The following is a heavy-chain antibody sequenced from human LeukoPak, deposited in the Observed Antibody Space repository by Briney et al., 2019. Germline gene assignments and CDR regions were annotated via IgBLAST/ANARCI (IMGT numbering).Heavy chain of an antibody. V-gene: IGHV3-7*01. D-gene: IGHD3-16*01. CDR2: MNQDGSAK. Sequence: GGSLRLSCAASGFTVSSNYMSWVRQAPGKGLEWVANMNQDGSAKGYVDSVKGRFTISRDNAWNSLYLQMSSLRPEDTAVYYCATYTHWVAGDVWGQGTTVTVSS. J-gene: IGHJ6*02. CDR3: ATYTHWVAGDV. CDR1: GFTVSSNY.